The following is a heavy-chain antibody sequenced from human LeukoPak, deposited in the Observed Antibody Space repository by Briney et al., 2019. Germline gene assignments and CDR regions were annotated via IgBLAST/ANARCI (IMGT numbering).Heavy chain of an antibody. J-gene: IGHJ4*02. Sequence: PGGSLRLSCAASGFTFSSYAMHWVRQAPGKGLEWVAVISYDGSNKYYADSVKGRFTISSDNSKNTLYLQMNSLRAEDTAAYYCARGEQQQLGLSPIDYWGQGTLVTVSS. CDR1: GFTFSSYA. CDR2: ISYDGSNK. V-gene: IGHV3-30-3*01. CDR3: ARGEQQQLGLSPIDY. D-gene: IGHD6-13*01.